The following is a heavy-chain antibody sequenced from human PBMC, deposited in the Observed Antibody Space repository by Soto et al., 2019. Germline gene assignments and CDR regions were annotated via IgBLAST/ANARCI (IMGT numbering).Heavy chain of an antibody. J-gene: IGHJ6*02. CDR1: GYTFTSYY. V-gene: IGHV1-46*01. D-gene: IGHD1-26*01. CDR3: ARDTGRVGTNYYYGMDV. CDR2: INPSGGST. Sequence: ASVKVSCKASGYTFTSYYMHWVRQAPGQGLEWMGIINPSGGSTSYAQKFQGRVTMTRDTSTSTVYMELSSLRSEDTAVYYCARDTGRVGTNYYYGMDVWGPGTTVTVFS.